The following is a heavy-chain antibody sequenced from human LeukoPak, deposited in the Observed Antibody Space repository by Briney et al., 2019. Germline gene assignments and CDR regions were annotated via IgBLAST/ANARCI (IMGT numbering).Heavy chain of an antibody. CDR2: VYHNGNT. V-gene: IGHV4-59*01. Sequence: PSETLSLTCTVSGGLITEYHWTWIRQSPGKGLEWIGYVYHNGNTDYNPSLKSRVTISLDASKNQFSLRLRSVTAADTAVYYCAGGKQHLPSNNWFAPWGQGTLVTVPS. CDR1: GGLITEYH. D-gene: IGHD6-13*01. CDR3: AGGKQHLPSNNWFAP. J-gene: IGHJ5*02.